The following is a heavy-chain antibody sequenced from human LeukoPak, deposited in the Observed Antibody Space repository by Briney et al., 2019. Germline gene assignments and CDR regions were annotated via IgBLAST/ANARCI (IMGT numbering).Heavy chain of an antibody. D-gene: IGHD3-22*01. CDR3: ARVNHYYDSSGYYNWFDP. CDR1: GGSIRSHY. V-gene: IGHV4-59*11. J-gene: IGHJ5*02. CDR2: IYYSGST. Sequence: SETLSLTCTVSGGSIRSHYWSWIRQPPGKGLEWIGYIYYSGSTNYNPSLKSRVTISVDTSKNQFSLKLSSVTAADTAVYYCARVNHYYDSSGYYNWFDPWGQGTLVTVSS.